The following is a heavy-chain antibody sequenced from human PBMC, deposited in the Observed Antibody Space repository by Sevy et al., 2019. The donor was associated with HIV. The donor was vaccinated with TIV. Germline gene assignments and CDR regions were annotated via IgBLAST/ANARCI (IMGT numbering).Heavy chain of an antibody. Sequence: GGSLRLSCAASGFTFSSYAMSWVRQAPGKGLEWVSAISGSGGSTYYADSVKGRFTISRDNSKNTLYLQMNSLRAEDTAVYYCARVGDGGGYYGSWSHLTFDYWGQGTLVTVSS. CDR3: ARVGDGGGYYGSWSHLTFDY. D-gene: IGHD3-10*01. CDR1: GFTFSSYA. CDR2: ISGSGGST. V-gene: IGHV3-23*01. J-gene: IGHJ4*02.